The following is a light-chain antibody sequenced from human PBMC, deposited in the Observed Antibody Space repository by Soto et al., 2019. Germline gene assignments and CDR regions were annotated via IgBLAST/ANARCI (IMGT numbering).Light chain of an antibody. Sequence: EIVLTQSPATLSLSPGERATLSCRASQSVGSYLVWFQQKPGQAPRLLIYDASKRATGIPARFSGSGSGTDFTLTISSLEPEDFAVYYCQQRSIWPLTFCPGTKVDVK. CDR1: QSVGSY. CDR3: QQRSIWPLT. J-gene: IGKJ3*01. CDR2: DAS. V-gene: IGKV3-11*01.